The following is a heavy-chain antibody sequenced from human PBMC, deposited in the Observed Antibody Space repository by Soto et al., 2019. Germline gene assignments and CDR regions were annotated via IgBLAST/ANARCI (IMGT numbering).Heavy chain of an antibody. V-gene: IGHV3-33*01. Sequence: QVQLEESGGGVVQPGRSLRLSCEASGFTFNTYSMHWVRQPPGKGLEWLAAIWYDGTQKYYAASVKGRFIISRDNSKNTLYLEMNRLRAEDTAVYYCARAGGTTVTGLWHFDSWGQGTLFTVSS. CDR1: GFTFNTYS. CDR2: IWYDGTQK. CDR3: ARAGGTTVTGLWHFDS. D-gene: IGHD4-17*01. J-gene: IGHJ4*02.